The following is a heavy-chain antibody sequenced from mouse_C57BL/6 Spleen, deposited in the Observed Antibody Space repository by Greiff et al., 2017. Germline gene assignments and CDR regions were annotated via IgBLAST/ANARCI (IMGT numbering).Heavy chain of an antibody. CDR2: IYPGSGST. CDR3: ARGIYYDYDRDYYAIDC. D-gene: IGHD2-4*01. V-gene: IGHV1-55*01. Sequence: QVQLQQPGAELVKPGASVKMSCKASGYTFTSYWITWVKQRPGQGLEWIGDIYPGSGSTNYNEKFKSKATLTVDTSSSTAYMQLSSLTSENSAVYYCARGIYYDYDRDYYAIDCWGQGTSVTVSS. J-gene: IGHJ4*01. CDR1: GYTFTSYW.